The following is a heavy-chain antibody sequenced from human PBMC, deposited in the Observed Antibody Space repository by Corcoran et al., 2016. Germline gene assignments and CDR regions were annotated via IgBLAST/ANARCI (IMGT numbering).Heavy chain of an antibody. D-gene: IGHD6-19*01. J-gene: IGHJ5*02. CDR1: GYTFINHD. Sequence: QVQLVQSGAEVKKPGASVKVSCKASGYTFINHDINWVRQATGQGLEWMGWMNSNSGNTGYAQMFQGRVTMTRDTSIHTAYLELSSLGYDDTAVYFCMRGSGQDGRDWFDPWGQGTAVIVSS. CDR2: MNSNSGNT. V-gene: IGHV1-8*01. CDR3: MRGSGQDGRDWFDP.